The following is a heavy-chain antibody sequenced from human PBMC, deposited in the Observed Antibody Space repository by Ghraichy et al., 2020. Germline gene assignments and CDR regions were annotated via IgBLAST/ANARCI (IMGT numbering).Heavy chain of an antibody. Sequence: GALRLSCAASGFTFSSYGMHWVRQAPGKGLEWVAVIWYDGSNKYYADSVKGRFTISRDNSKNTLYLQMNSLRAEDTAVYYCARDKLIAVAEKMGGFDYWGQGTLVTVSS. D-gene: IGHD6-19*01. V-gene: IGHV3-33*01. J-gene: IGHJ4*02. CDR1: GFTFSSYG. CDR3: ARDKLIAVAEKMGGFDY. CDR2: IWYDGSNK.